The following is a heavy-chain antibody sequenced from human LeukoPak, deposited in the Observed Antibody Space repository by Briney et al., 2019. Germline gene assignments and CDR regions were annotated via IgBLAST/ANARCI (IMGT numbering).Heavy chain of an antibody. D-gene: IGHD3-16*01. V-gene: IGHV4-59*08. Sequence: SETLSLTCTVSGGSISSYYWSWIRQPPGKGLEWIGYIYYSGSTNYNPSLKSRVTISVDTSKNQFSLKLSSVTAADTAVYYCARLGEVAPTLAFDIWGQGTMVTVSS. CDR3: ARLGEVAPTLAFDI. J-gene: IGHJ3*02. CDR2: IYYSGST. CDR1: GGSISSYY.